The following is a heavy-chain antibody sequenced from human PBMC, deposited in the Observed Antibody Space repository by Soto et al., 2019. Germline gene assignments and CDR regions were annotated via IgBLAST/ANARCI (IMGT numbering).Heavy chain of an antibody. J-gene: IGHJ6*04. D-gene: IGHD3-10*01. CDR1: GGTFNRET. Sequence: QAQLVQSGAEVKKPGSSVKVSCKASGGTFNRETFSRVRQAPGQGLQWMGRIIPVLDVTEYPQNFQGRVTITADTSTSTVYLALSGLGSDDTAVYYCARGGKLGGDLDVWGKGTPVIVSS. CDR3: ARGGKLGGDLDV. V-gene: IGHV1-69*02. CDR2: IIPVLDVT.